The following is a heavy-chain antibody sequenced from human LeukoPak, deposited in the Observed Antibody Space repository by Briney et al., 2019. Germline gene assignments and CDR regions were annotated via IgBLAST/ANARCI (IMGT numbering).Heavy chain of an antibody. Sequence: GGSLRLSCAASGFTFSSYGMHWVRQAPGKGLEWVAVISYDGSNKYYADSVKGRFTISRDNSKNTLYLQMNSLRAEDTAVYYCAKEGIVVVPAAIPSPYYYYYMDVWGKGTTVTVSS. CDR1: GFTFSSYG. CDR2: ISYDGSNK. V-gene: IGHV3-30*18. D-gene: IGHD2-2*02. CDR3: AKEGIVVVPAAIPSPYYYYYMDV. J-gene: IGHJ6*03.